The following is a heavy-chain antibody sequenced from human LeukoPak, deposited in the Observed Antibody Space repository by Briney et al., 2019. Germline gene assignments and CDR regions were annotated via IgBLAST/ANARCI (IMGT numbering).Heavy chain of an antibody. D-gene: IGHD5-12*01. CDR3: AKDTFSGYDYGDFDY. CDR2: ISGSGGST. V-gene: IGHV3-23*01. J-gene: IGHJ4*02. CDR1: GFTSSSYA. Sequence: GGSLRLSCAASGFTSSSYAMSWVRQAPGKGLEWVSAISGSGGSTYYADSVKGRFTISRDNSKNTLYLQMNSLRAEDTAVYYCAKDTFSGYDYGDFDYWGQGTLVTVSS.